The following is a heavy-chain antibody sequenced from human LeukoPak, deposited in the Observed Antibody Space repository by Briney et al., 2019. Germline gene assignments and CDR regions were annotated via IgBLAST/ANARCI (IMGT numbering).Heavy chain of an antibody. J-gene: IGHJ4*02. V-gene: IGHV1-8*01. CDR3: ARALRRWYSGSYRGLDY. CDR2: MNPNSGNT. CDR1: GYTFTCYD. Sequence: ASVKVSCKASGYTFTCYDINWVRQATGQGLEWMGWMNPNSGNTGYAQKFQGRVTMTRNTSISTAYMELSSLRSEDTAVYYCARALRRWYSGSYRGLDYWGQGTLVTVSS. D-gene: IGHD1-26*01.